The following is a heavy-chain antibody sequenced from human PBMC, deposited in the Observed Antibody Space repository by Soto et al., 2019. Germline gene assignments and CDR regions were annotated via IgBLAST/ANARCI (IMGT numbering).Heavy chain of an antibody. V-gene: IGHV3-48*02. CDR2: ISRSSTGI. J-gene: IGHJ6*02. D-gene: IGHD3-10*01. CDR1: GFTFSLYS. CDR3: ARAVTWGLDV. Sequence: EVQLVESGGGLVQPGGSLSLSGAASGFTFSLYSMSWVRQAPGKGLEWVSYISRSSTGIHYADSVKGRFTISRDDATNSMHPQMTSLRDGDTAVYYCARAVTWGLDVWGQGTTVSISS.